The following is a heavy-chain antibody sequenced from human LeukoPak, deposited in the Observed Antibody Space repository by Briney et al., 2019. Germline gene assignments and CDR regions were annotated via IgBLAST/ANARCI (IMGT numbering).Heavy chain of an antibody. Sequence: SSETLSLTCTVSGGSISSYYWSCIRQPPGKGLEWIGYIYYSGSTNYNPSLKSRVTISVDTSKNQFSLKLSSVTAADTAVYYCARRRSSLSGYYYMDVWGKGTTVTVSS. CDR2: IYYSGST. CDR3: ARRRSSLSGYYYMDV. D-gene: IGHD6-6*01. V-gene: IGHV4-59*08. J-gene: IGHJ6*03. CDR1: GGSISSYY.